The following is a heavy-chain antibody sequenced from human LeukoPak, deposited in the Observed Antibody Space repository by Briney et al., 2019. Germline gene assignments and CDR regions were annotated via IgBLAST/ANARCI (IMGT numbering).Heavy chain of an antibody. Sequence: SETLSLTCAVSGGSISSSNWWSWVRQPPGKGLEWIGEIYHSGSTNYNPSLKSRVTISVDKSKNQFSLKLSSVTAADTAVYYCARDERYSSGWYYFDYWGQGTLVTVSS. CDR2: IYHSGST. V-gene: IGHV4-4*02. CDR1: GGSISSSNW. D-gene: IGHD6-19*01. CDR3: ARDERYSSGWYYFDY. J-gene: IGHJ4*02.